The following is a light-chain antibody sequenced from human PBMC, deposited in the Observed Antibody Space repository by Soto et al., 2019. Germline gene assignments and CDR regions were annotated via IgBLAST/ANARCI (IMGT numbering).Light chain of an antibody. CDR2: AAS. Sequence: IQLTQTPSSLSASVGDRVTITCRATQGISSFLAWYQQKPGKAPKLLIYAASFLQSGVPSRFSGSGFGTDFTHSITSLQPEDFATYYCQQVESYPSTFGGGTKVEMK. V-gene: IGKV1-9*01. CDR1: QGISSF. CDR3: QQVESYPST. J-gene: IGKJ4*01.